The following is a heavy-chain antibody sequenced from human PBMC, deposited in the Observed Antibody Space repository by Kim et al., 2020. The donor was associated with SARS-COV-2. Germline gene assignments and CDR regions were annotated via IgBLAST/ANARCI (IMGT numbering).Heavy chain of an antibody. CDR2: IWYDGSNK. D-gene: IGHD3-3*01. V-gene: IGHV3-33*01. CDR1: GFTFSSYG. J-gene: IGHJ2*01. CDR3: ARDPDYDFWSGYRDWYFDL. Sequence: GGSLRLSCAASGFTFSSYGMHWVRQAPGKGLEWVAVIWYDGSNKYYADSVKGRFTISRDNSKNTLYLQMNSLRAEDTAVYYCARDPDYDFWSGYRDWYFDLWGRGTLVTVSS.